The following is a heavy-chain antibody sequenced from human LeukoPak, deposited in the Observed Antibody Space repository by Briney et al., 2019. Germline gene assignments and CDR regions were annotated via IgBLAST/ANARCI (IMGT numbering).Heavy chain of an antibody. CDR3: ARWASISREPGGFFDH. D-gene: IGHD1-14*01. CDR1: GDSVTNDFF. Sequence: SETLSLTCTVSGDSVTNDFFWGWVRQPPGKELEWIGSFCLGRDTYYRPSLKSRVTISVDTSKNQFSLNLNSVTAADTAVSYCARWASISREPGGFFDHWGQGTLVTVSS. V-gene: IGHV4-38-2*02. CDR2: FCLGRDT. J-gene: IGHJ4*02.